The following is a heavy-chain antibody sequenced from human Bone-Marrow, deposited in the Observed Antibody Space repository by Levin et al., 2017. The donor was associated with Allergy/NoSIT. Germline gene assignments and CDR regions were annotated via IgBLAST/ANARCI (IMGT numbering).Heavy chain of an antibody. J-gene: IGHJ4*02. CDR1: GFTFDDYA. Sequence: SLKISCAASGFTFDDYAMHWVRQAPGKGLEWVSGISWNSGSIGYADSVKGRFTISRDNAKNSLFLQMNSLRAEDTALYYCAKAFDCSGGSCYSSYFDYWGQGTLVTVSS. D-gene: IGHD2-15*01. V-gene: IGHV3-9*01. CDR3: AKAFDCSGGSCYSSYFDY. CDR2: ISWNSGSI.